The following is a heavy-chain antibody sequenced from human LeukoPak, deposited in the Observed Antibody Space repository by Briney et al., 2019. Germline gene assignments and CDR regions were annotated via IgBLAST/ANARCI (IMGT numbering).Heavy chain of an antibody. J-gene: IGHJ4*02. Sequence: GGSLRLSCAASGFTFNAYWIHWVRQAPGKGLLWVSRINSDGSGTSYADSVKGRFTISRDNAKNTLYLQMNSLRAEDTAVYFCATVDGYAQRDWGQGTLVTVSS. CDR3: ATVDGYAQRD. CDR1: GFTFNAYW. V-gene: IGHV3-74*01. D-gene: IGHD5-24*01. CDR2: INSDGSGT.